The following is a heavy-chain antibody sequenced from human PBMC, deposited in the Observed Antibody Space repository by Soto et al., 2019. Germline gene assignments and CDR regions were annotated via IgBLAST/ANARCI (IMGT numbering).Heavy chain of an antibody. J-gene: IGHJ4*02. CDR1: GLAFNDYA. Sequence: LVESGGGVVQPGRSLRLSCVVSGLAFNDYAMHWVRQAPGKGLGWVAAISHDGTLRFYGYSVEGRFAISRDNSKGTLSLRVPPLHTEDTAVYYGARGSHPDGRYPGFNHWGQGVVVIVSS. D-gene: IGHD3-16*02. CDR3: ARGSHPDGRYPGFNH. CDR2: ISHDGTLR. V-gene: IGHV3-30*03.